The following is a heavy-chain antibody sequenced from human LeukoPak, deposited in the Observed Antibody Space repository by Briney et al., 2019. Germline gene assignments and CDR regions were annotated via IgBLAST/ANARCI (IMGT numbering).Heavy chain of an antibody. CDR2: IYYSGST. CDR1: GGSISSYY. D-gene: IGHD4-23*01. J-gene: IGHJ3*02. Sequence: PSETLSLTCTVSGGSISSYYWSWIRQPPGKGLEWIGYIYYSGSTNYNPSVKSRVTMSVGTSKKQFSLNLSSLTAADTAVYYCARGGTAVVTPYAFDIWGQGTMVTVSS. CDR3: ARGGTAVVTPYAFDI. V-gene: IGHV4-59*01.